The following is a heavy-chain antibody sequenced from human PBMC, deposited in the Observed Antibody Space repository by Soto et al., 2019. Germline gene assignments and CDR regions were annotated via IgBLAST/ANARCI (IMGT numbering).Heavy chain of an antibody. V-gene: IGHV4-59*12. J-gene: IGHJ5*02. D-gene: IGHD5-12*01. Sequence: SETLSLTCTVSGDSISSYYWSWIRQSPGKGPEWIGYVYHSGTTYYNPSLQSRVTMSVDTSKSQFSLKLNSVTAADTAVYYCAREYSGYDKTRFDPWGQGTLVTVSS. CDR2: VYHSGTT. CDR3: AREYSGYDKTRFDP. CDR1: GDSISSYY.